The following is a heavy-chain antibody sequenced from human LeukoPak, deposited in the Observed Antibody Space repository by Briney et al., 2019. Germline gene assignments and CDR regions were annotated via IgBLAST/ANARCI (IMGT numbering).Heavy chain of an antibody. CDR2: INHSGST. J-gene: IGHJ4*02. CDR1: GGSLSGYY. Sequence: NSSETLSLTCAVYGGSLSGYYWSWIRQPPGKGLEWIGDINHSGSTNCNPSLESRVTMLVDTSKNQFSLKLSSVTAADTAVYYCASSVPYSSGWYTFDYWGQGTLVTVSS. D-gene: IGHD6-19*01. V-gene: IGHV4-34*01. CDR3: ASSVPYSSGWYTFDY.